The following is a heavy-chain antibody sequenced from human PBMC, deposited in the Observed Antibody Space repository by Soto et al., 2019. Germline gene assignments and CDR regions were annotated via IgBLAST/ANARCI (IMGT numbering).Heavy chain of an antibody. CDR3: ASRDPGTSVDY. V-gene: IGHV4-4*02. Sequence: SETLSLTCAVSGGSFTSNNWWTWVRQPPGQGLEWIGEIYRTGSTNYNPSLKSRVTISLDKSENQFSLKVTSLTAADTAVYYCASRDPGTSVDYWGQGTPVTVSS. CDR1: GGSFTSNNW. CDR2: IYRTGST. J-gene: IGHJ4*02. D-gene: IGHD1-7*01.